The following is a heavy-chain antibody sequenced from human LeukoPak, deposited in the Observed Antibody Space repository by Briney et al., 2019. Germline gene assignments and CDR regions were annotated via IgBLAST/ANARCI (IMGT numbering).Heavy chain of an antibody. D-gene: IGHD6-13*01. CDR2: IYYSGST. J-gene: IGHJ5*02. CDR1: GGSISGSSYY. Sequence: PSETLSLTCTVSGGSISGSSYYWGWIRQPPGKGLEWIGRIYYSGSTYYNPSLKSRVTISVDTSKNQFSLKLSSVTAADTAVYYCARGTREPYSSSWYWFDPWGQGTLVTVSS. CDR3: ARGTREPYSSSWYWFDP. V-gene: IGHV4-39*07.